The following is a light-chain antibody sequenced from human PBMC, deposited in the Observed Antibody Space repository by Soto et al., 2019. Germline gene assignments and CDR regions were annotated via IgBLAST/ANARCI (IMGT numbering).Light chain of an antibody. CDR1: SSDVGSYNL. V-gene: IGLV2-23*02. Sequence: QSGLTQPASVSGSPGQSITISCTGTSSDVGSYNLVSWYQQHPGKAPKLMIYEVSKRPSGVSNRFSGSKSGNTASLTISGLQAEDEADYYCCSYAGSSTDVCGTGTKLTVL. CDR2: EVS. J-gene: IGLJ1*01. CDR3: CSYAGSSTDV.